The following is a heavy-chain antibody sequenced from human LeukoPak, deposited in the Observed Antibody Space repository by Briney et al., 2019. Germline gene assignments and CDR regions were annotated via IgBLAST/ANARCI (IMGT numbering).Heavy chain of an antibody. CDR3: ARDRAVALDY. CDR1: GFTFSSYA. Sequence: GGSLRLSCAASGFTFSSYAMSWVRQAPGKGLEWVSSISSSSSYIYYAGSVKGRFTISRDNAKNSLYLQMNSLRAEDTAVYYCARDRAVALDYWGQGTLVTVSS. V-gene: IGHV3-21*01. CDR2: ISSSSSYI. J-gene: IGHJ4*02. D-gene: IGHD6-19*01.